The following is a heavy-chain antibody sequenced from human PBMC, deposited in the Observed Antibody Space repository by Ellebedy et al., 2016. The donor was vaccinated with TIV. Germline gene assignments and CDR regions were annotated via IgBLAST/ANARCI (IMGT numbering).Heavy chain of an antibody. Sequence: ASVKVSCKASGYTFTGYYMHWVRQAPGQGLEWMGWINPNSGGTNYAQKFQGWVTMTRDTSISTAYMELSRLRSDDTAVYYCARSRDHVGYCSSTSCYLAEGREYYGMDVWGQGTTVTVSS. CDR2: INPNSGGT. J-gene: IGHJ6*02. V-gene: IGHV1-2*04. D-gene: IGHD2-2*01. CDR1: GYTFTGYY. CDR3: ARSRDHVGYCSSTSCYLAEGREYYGMDV.